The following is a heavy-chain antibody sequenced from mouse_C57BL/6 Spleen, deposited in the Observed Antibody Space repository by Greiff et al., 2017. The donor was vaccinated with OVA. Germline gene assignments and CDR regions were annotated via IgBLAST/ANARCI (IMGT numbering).Heavy chain of an antibody. V-gene: IGHV1-5*01. D-gene: IGHD2-5*01. J-gene: IGHJ3*01. CDR2: IYPGNSDT. CDR3: TRSIYDSNPRFAY. Sequence: EVQLQQSGTVLARPGASVKMSCKTSGYTFTSYWMHWVKQRPGQGLEWIGAIYPGNSDTSYNQKFKGKAKLTAVTSASTAYMELSSLTNEDSAVYYCTRSIYDSNPRFAYWGQGTLVTVSA. CDR1: GYTFTSYW.